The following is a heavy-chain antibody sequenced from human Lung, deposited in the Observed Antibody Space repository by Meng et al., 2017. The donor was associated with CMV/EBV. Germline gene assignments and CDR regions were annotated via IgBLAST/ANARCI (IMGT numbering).Heavy chain of an antibody. V-gene: IGHV4-39*07. J-gene: IGHJ4*02. CDR3: VTETGYNYDN. CDR2: IYFSGNT. D-gene: IGHD5-24*01. Sequence: QMQLMESGPGQVQPSETLSLTCSVSGGSISSSSYYWGWIRQSPGKGLELIGSIYFSGNTYYNPSLKSRVTMSVGTAQNKFSLTLRSVTAADTAVYYCVTETGYNYDNWGQGALVTVSS. CDR1: GGSISSSSYY.